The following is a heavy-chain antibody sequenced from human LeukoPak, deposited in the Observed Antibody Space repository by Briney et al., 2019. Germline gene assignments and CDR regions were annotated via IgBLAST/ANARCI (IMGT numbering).Heavy chain of an antibody. J-gene: IGHJ6*02. D-gene: IGHD5-12*01. Sequence: SVKVSSTASGGTFSSYANSWVRQGPGQGPEWVGKVIPILGVANYAQKCQGTVSIIAGKYKSTDHMERGRTRSEGTGMYYRARDPHSGCRYYYYGMDVWCQGTTVTDSS. CDR2: VIPILGVA. CDR3: ARDPHSGCRYYYYGMDV. CDR1: GGTFSSYA. V-gene: IGHV1-69*04.